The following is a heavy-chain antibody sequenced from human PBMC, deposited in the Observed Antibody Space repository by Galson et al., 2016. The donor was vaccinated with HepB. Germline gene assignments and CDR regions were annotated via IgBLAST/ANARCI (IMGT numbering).Heavy chain of an antibody. V-gene: IGHV3-23*01. CDR1: GFTFNNYA. Sequence: SLRLSCAASGFTFNNYAMNWVRQAPGKGLEWVSVIAASGGGPNYAGSAKGRFTISRDNSKNTLYLQMNDLRAGDSAVYFCAKPGGYNLGPFDFWGQGTLVTVSS. J-gene: IGHJ4*02. D-gene: IGHD2-8*02. CDR2: IAASGGGP. CDR3: AKPGGYNLGPFDF.